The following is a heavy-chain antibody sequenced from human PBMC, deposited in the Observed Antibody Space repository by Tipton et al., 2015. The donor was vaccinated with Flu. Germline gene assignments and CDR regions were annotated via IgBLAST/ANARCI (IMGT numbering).Heavy chain of an antibody. V-gene: IGHV3-48*03. CDR2: ISSSGTTI. CDR3: ARGVGGAVPGTFDY. D-gene: IGHD6-19*01. J-gene: IGHJ4*02. CDR1: AFTFSSYE. Sequence: SLRLSCAASAFTFSSYEMNWVRQAPGKGLEWISYISSSGTTIKYADSVKGRFTISRDNAKNSLYLQMSSLRAEDTAIYYCARGVGGAVPGTFDYWGQGTLVTVSS.